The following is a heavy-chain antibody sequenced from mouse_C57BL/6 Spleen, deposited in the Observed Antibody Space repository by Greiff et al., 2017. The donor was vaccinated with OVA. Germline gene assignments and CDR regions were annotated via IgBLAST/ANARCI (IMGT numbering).Heavy chain of an antibody. D-gene: IGHD1-1*01. CDR3: TRSIYYYGSYWYFDV. J-gene: IGHJ1*03. V-gene: IGHV1-15*01. CDR2: IDPETGGT. CDR1: GYTFTDYE. Sequence: QVHVKQSGAELVRPGASVTLSCKASGYTFTDYEMHWVKQTPVHGLEWIGAIDPETGGTAYNQKFKGKAILTADKSSSTAYMELRSLTSADSAVYYCTRSIYYYGSYWYFDVWGTGTTVTVAS.